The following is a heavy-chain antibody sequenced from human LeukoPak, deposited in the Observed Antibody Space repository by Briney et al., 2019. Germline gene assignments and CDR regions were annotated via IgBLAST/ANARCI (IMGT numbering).Heavy chain of an antibody. J-gene: IGHJ6*03. Sequence: SETLSLTCTVSGGSISSSSYYWGWIRQPPGKGLEWIGSIYYSGSTYYNPSLKSRVTISVDTSKNQFSLKLSSVTAADTAVYYCASFHGGNLLRPYCYYMDVWGKGTTVTVSS. V-gene: IGHV4-39*01. CDR3: ASFHGGNLLRPYCYYMDV. CDR2: IYYSGST. CDR1: GGSISSSSYY. D-gene: IGHD4-23*01.